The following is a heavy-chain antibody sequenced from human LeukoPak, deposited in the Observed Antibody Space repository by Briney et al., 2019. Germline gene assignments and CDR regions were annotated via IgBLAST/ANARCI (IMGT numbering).Heavy chain of an antibody. V-gene: IGHV4-4*02. CDR3: AREYSSGPIDY. Sequence: SETLSLTCAVSGGSIRSSNWWSWVRPPPGKGLEWIGEIYHSGSTNYNPSLKSRVTISVDKSKNQFSLKLSSVTAADTAVYYCAREYSSGPIDYWGQGTLVTVSS. CDR1: GGSIRSSNW. D-gene: IGHD6-19*01. J-gene: IGHJ4*02. CDR2: IYHSGST.